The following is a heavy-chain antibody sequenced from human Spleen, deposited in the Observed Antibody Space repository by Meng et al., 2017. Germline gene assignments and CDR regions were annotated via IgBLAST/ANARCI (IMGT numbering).Heavy chain of an antibody. CDR1: CGYFRGFC. CDR3: ARGVVGDYWYFDL. D-gene: IGHD3-10*01. Sequence: VKQPVSRVGMLKPSVTLSLTCSGYCGYFRGFCWTWIRQPPGKGLEWIGEIYHSDSTNYSPSLKSRVTISMDTSKNQISLKLSSVTAADTAVYYCARGVVGDYWYFDLWGRGTLVTVSS. V-gene: IGHV4-34*01. J-gene: IGHJ2*01. CDR2: IYHSDST.